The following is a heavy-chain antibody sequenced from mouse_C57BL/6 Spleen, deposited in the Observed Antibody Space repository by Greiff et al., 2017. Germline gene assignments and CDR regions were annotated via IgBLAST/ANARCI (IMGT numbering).Heavy chain of an antibody. CDR1: GYTFTSYG. CDR2: IYPRSGNT. CDR3: ARGRSLRYFDV. J-gene: IGHJ1*03. D-gene: IGHD1-3*01. V-gene: IGHV1-81*01. Sequence: VQLQQSGAELARPGASVKLSCKASGYTFTSYGISWVKQRTGQGLEWIGEIYPRSGNTYYNEKFKGKATLTVDKSSSTAYMGLRSLTSEGSAVYFSARGRSLRYFDVWGTGTTVTVSS.